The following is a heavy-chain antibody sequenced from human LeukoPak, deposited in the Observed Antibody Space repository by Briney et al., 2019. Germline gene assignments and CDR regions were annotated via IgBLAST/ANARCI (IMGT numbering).Heavy chain of an antibody. CDR2: ILYDGRTK. J-gene: IGHJ4*02. D-gene: IGHD6-13*01. Sequence: GGSLRLSCAASGFIFSDYAMHWVRQAPGKGLEWVAVILYDGRTKYYADSVKGRLTLSRDNSKNTLYLQMNSLRAEDTAVYYCAKDHGAASGDFDYWGQGTLVTVSS. CDR3: AKDHGAASGDFDY. CDR1: GFIFSDYA. V-gene: IGHV3-30*04.